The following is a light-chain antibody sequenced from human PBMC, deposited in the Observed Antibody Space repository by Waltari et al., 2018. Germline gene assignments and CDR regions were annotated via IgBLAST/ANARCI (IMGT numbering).Light chain of an antibody. V-gene: IGKV4-1*01. Sequence: DIVMTQSPDSLAVSLGERATINCKSSQSVLYTSNNKNYLAWYQQKPGQPPKLLIYWASTRVSGVPDRFSGSGSGTDFTLTISSLQAEDVAVYHCQQYHSSPSFGQGTRLEI. J-gene: IGKJ5*01. CDR2: WAS. CDR1: QSVLYTSNNKNY. CDR3: QQYHSSPS.